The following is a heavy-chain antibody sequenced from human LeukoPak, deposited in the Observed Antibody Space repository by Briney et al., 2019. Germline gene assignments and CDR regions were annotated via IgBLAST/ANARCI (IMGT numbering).Heavy chain of an antibody. Sequence: MASETLSLTCTVSGGSISSYYWSWIRQPPGKGLEWIGHIYYSGSTNYNPSLKSRVTISVDTSKNQFSLKLSSVTAADTAVYYCARVDSRIPYWGQGTLVTVSS. V-gene: IGHV4-59*01. CDR1: GGSISSYY. D-gene: IGHD6-13*01. CDR3: ARVDSRIPY. J-gene: IGHJ4*02. CDR2: IYYSGST.